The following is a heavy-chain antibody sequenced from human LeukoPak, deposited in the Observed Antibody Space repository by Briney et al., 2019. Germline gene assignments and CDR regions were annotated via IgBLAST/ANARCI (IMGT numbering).Heavy chain of an antibody. Sequence: PSETLSLTCTVSGGSISSGGYYWSWIRQPPGKGLEWIGYIYHSGSTYYNPSLKSRVTISVDRSKNQFSLKLSSVTAADTAVYYCAREAITDDAFDIWGQGTMVTVSS. V-gene: IGHV4-30-2*01. J-gene: IGHJ3*02. CDR3: AREAITDDAFDI. CDR1: GGSISSGGYY. D-gene: IGHD1-14*01. CDR2: IYHSGST.